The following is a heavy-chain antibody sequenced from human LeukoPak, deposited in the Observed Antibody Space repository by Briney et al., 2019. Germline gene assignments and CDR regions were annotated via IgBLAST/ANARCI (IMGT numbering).Heavy chain of an antibody. J-gene: IGHJ1*01. CDR1: GFTFSDSA. V-gene: IGHV3-73*01. CDR2: IRSKANSYAT. Sequence: GGSLRLSCAASGFTFSDSAMHWVRQASGKGLEWVGRIRSKANSYATAYAASVKGRFTISRNDSKNTAYLQMNSLKTEDTAVYYRTHSITVVRGVITQYFQHWGQGTLVTVSS. D-gene: IGHD3-10*01. CDR3: THSITVVRGVITQYFQH.